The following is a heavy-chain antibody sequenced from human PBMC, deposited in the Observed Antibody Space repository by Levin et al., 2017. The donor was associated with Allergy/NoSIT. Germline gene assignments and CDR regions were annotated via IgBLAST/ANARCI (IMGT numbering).Heavy chain of an antibody. CDR1: GGSINNYY. J-gene: IGHJ6*04. CDR3: ARHSESYFYAMDV. D-gene: IGHD3-3*02. Sequence: SSETLSLTCTVSGGSINNYYWSWIRHPPGTGLEWVAYISYSGVTNYNPSLKSRLTVSVDASRNQFSLKLASVTAADTALYYCARHSESYFYAMDVWGKGTTVSVSS. V-gene: IGHV4-59*01. CDR2: ISYSGVT.